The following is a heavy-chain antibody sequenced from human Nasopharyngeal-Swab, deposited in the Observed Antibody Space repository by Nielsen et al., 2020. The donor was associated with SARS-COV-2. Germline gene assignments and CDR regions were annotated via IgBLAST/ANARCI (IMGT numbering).Heavy chain of an antibody. V-gene: IGHV4-59*01. Sequence: SETLSLTCTVSGGSISSYYWSWIRQPPGKGLEWIGYIYYSGSINYNPSLRSRVTISVDTSKNQFSLKLSSVTAADTAVYYCARVHDFWTVSYYDMDVWGQGTTVTVSS. CDR1: GGSISSYY. CDR3: ARVHDFWTVSYYDMDV. CDR2: IYYSGSI. D-gene: IGHD3-3*01. J-gene: IGHJ6*02.